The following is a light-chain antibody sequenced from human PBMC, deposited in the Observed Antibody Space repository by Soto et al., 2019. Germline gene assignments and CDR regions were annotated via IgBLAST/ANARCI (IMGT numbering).Light chain of an antibody. J-gene: IGLJ1*01. CDR1: IGDVVGSKY. CDR3: TSSTSDSLSV. V-gene: IGLV2-14*01. Sequence: QSPLTQPASVSGSRGQSITISCTGTIGDVVGSKYVSWYQQYPGEVPKLLINKVNNRPSGVSNRFSGFKSGNTASLTISGLLAEDEADYFRTSSTSDSLSVFGSGTKVTVL. CDR2: KVN.